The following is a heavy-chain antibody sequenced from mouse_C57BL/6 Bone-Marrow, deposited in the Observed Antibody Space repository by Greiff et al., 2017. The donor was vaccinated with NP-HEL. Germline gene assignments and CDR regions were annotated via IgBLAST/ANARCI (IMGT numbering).Heavy chain of an antibody. D-gene: IGHD1-1*01. V-gene: IGHV1-61*01. CDR3: ARQAYYGSSPYYFDY. J-gene: IGHJ2*01. CDR2: IYPSDSET. Sequence: QVQLQQPGAELVRPGSSVKLSCEASGYTFTSYWMDWVKQRPGQGLEWIGNIYPSDSETHYNQKFKDKATLTVDKSSSTAYMQLSSLTSEDSAVYYCARQAYYGSSPYYFDYWGQGTTLTVSS. CDR1: GYTFTSYW.